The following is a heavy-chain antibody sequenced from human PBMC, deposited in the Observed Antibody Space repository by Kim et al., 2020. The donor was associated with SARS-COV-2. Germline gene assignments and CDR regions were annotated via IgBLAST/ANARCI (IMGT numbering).Heavy chain of an antibody. J-gene: IGHJ4*02. Sequence: TPSLKSRVTISVDTSKNHFSLKLSSVTAADTAVYYCARAPSSSWSPFLDYWGQGTLVTVSS. CDR3: ARAPSSSWSPFLDY. D-gene: IGHD6-13*01. V-gene: IGHV4-61*03.